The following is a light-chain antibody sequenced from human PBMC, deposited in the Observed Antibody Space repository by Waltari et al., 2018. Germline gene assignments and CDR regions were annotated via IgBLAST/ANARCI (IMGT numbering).Light chain of an antibody. J-gene: IGLJ2*01. CDR2: EFN. V-gene: IGLV2-8*01. CDR1: SSDIGGHNY. Sequence: QSALTQPPSASGSPGQSVTISCTGTSSDIGGHNYVSWYQQLPGKATKLMIYEFNKRPSGVPDRFSGSKSGNTASLTVSGLQADDEADYHCSSYAVSNHVVFGGGTKLTVL. CDR3: SSYAVSNHVV.